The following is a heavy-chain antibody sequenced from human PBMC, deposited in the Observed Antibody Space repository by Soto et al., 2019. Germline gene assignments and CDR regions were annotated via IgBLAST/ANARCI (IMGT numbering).Heavy chain of an antibody. CDR1: GFTFSSSA. V-gene: IGHV3-23*01. CDR2: ISASGAST. CDR3: AKGSGSYPKFFDY. Sequence: GGSLRLSCSVSGFTFSSSAMSWVRQAPGKGLEWVSAISASGASTYNADSVKGRFTISRDNSKNTLYLQMNSLRAEDTAVYYCAKGSGSYPKFFDYWGQGTLVTVSS. D-gene: IGHD1-26*01. J-gene: IGHJ4*02.